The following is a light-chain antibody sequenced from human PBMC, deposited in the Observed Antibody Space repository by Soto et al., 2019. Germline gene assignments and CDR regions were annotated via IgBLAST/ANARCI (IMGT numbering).Light chain of an antibody. CDR1: HSVTSNY. Sequence: EVVLTQSPGTLSLSPGERVTLSCRASHSVTSNYLAWYQQKPGQAPSLLIYGASSRATGIPDRFSGSGSGTDFTLTISRLEPEDFAVYYCQQRSNWPPVWTFGQGTKVDIK. CDR3: QQRSNWPPVWT. V-gene: IGKV3D-20*02. CDR2: GAS. J-gene: IGKJ1*01.